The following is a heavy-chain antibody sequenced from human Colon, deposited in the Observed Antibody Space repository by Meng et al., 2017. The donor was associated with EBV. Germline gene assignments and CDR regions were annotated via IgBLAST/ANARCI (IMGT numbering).Heavy chain of an antibody. D-gene: IGHD2-21*01. J-gene: IGHJ4*02. CDR2: VYHTGST. Sequence: VQLQEQGPGLRQPSGPLSLTCAVSGGSISSSHWWTWVRQPPGKGLEWIGEVYHTGSTKYNPSLKSRLTISVDKSKNQFSLNLTSVTAADTAVYYCARVWQSLTAFFDSWGQGTLVTVSS. V-gene: IGHV4-4*02. CDR3: ARVWQSLTAFFDS. CDR1: GGSISSSHW.